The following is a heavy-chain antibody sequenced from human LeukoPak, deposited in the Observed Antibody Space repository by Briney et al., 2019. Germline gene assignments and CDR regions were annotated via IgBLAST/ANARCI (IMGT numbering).Heavy chain of an antibody. Sequence: SETLSLTCTVSGGSISSSSFYWAWIRQPPGEGPEWIGCIYYRGSTYYNPSLKSRVTISLDTSKNQFSLKLSSVTAADTAVYYGARRPSGFDPWGQETLVTVSS. D-gene: IGHD3-10*01. CDR1: GGSISSSSFY. V-gene: IGHV4-39*07. CDR2: IYYRGST. J-gene: IGHJ5*02. CDR3: ARRPSGFDP.